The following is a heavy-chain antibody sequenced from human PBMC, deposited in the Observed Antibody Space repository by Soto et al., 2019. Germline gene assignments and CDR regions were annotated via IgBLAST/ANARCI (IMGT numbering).Heavy chain of an antibody. D-gene: IGHD2-15*01. CDR3: APIGVVVPFFES. Sequence: EVQLVESGGGFVQPGRSLRLSCAASGFTFDDYAIHWVRQGPGKGLEWVSGISWDSNIIGYTDSVKGRFIISRDNAKNALYLQMNGLRPEDTALYYCAPIGVVVPFFESWGQGTPVTVSS. V-gene: IGHV3-9*01. J-gene: IGHJ4*02. CDR1: GFTFDDYA. CDR2: ISWDSNII.